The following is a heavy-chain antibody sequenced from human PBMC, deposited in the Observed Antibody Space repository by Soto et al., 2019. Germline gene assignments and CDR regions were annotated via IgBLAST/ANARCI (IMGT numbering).Heavy chain of an antibody. CDR3: AKDKGGTTILTTFDY. V-gene: IGHV3-23*01. D-gene: IGHD4-4*01. CDR2: ITASGGGT. Sequence: EVQLLESGGGLVQPGGSLRPSCSASGFTFSTYAMSWIRQAPGKGLEWVSGITASGGGTYYADSVQGRFTISRDNSKNTLYLQMKSLRAEDTAVYYCAKDKGGTTILTTFDYWGQGTLVTVSS. J-gene: IGHJ4*02. CDR1: GFTFSTYA.